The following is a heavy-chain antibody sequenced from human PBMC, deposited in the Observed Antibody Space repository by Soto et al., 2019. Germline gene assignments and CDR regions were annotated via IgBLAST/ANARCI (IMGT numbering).Heavy chain of an antibody. D-gene: IGHD6-19*01. CDR3: ASGSSGWYVDYYYGMDV. V-gene: IGHV6-1*01. J-gene: IGHJ6*02. Sequence: SQTLSLTCVISGDSVSSNSAAWNWIRQSPSRGLEWLGRTYYRSKWYNDYAVSVKSRITINPDTSKNQFSLQLNSVTPEDTAVYYCASGSSGWYVDYYYGMDVWGQGTTVTVSS. CDR1: GDSVSSNSAA. CDR2: TYYRSKWYN.